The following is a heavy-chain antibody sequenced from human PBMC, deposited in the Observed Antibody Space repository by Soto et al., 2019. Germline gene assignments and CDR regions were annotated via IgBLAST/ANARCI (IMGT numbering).Heavy chain of an antibody. CDR3: AKLGGAPNYGSGSYYPRGDGMDV. V-gene: IGHV3-30*18. J-gene: IGHJ6*02. D-gene: IGHD3-10*01. Sequence: GGSLRLSCAASGFTFSSYGMHWVRQAPGKGLEWVAVISYDGSNKYYADSVKGRFTISRDNSKNTLYLQMNSLRAEDTAVYYCAKLGGAPNYGSGSYYPRGDGMDVWGQRTTVTVSS. CDR2: ISYDGSNK. CDR1: GFTFSSYG.